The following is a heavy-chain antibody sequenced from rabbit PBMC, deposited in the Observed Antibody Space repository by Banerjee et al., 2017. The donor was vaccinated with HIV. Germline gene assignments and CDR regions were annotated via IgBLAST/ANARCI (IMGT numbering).Heavy chain of an antibody. CDR3: ARNGAGSNYAFNL. J-gene: IGHJ4*01. V-gene: IGHV1S40*01. Sequence: QSLEESGGGLVKPEGSLTLTCKASGFSFSNRYVMCWVRQAPGKGLEWIACINTSSGNTVYATWAKGRFTISRTSSTTVALQMTSLTAADTATYFCARNGAGSNYAFNLWGQGTLVTVS. CDR2: INTSSGNT. D-gene: IGHD8-1*01. CDR1: GFSFSNRYV.